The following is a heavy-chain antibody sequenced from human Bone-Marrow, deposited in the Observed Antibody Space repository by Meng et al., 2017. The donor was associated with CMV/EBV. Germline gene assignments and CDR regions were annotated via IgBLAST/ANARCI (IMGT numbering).Heavy chain of an antibody. V-gene: IGHV1-2*02. CDR3: ARAVRDDYYDSSGYPSGFDY. CDR1: GYTFTGYY. Sequence: ASVKVSCQASGYTFTGYYMHWVRQAPGQGLEWMGWINPNSGGTNYAQKFQGRVTMTRDTSISTAYMELSRLRSDDTAVYYCARAVRDDYYDSSGYPSGFDYWGQGTLVTVSS. CDR2: INPNSGGT. J-gene: IGHJ4*02. D-gene: IGHD3-22*01.